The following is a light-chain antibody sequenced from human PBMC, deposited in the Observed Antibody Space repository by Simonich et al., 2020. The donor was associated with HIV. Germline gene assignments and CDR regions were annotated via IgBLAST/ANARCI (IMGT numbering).Light chain of an antibody. J-gene: IGKJ2*01. CDR1: QSINTY. CDR2: KAS. CDR3: QQYNTYQYT. V-gene: IGKV1-5*03. Sequence: DIQMTQFPSSLPASVGDRVTITCRASQSINTYLNWYQEKTGKAPKLLIYKASILESGVPSRFSGSGSGTEFTLTISSLQPDDFATYYCQQYNTYQYTFGQGTKLEIK.